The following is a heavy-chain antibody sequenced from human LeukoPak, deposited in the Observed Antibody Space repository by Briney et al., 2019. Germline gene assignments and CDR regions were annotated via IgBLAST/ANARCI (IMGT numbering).Heavy chain of an antibody. Sequence: SETLSLTCTVSGGSISSYYWSWIRQPPGKGLEWIGYIYYSGSTNYNPSLQSRVTISVDPSKNQFSLKLSSVTAADTAVYYCARSGLLWFGESPFGYWGQGTLVTVSS. V-gene: IGHV4-59*01. CDR1: GGSISSYY. CDR3: ARSGLLWFGESPFGY. J-gene: IGHJ4*02. D-gene: IGHD3-10*01. CDR2: IYYSGST.